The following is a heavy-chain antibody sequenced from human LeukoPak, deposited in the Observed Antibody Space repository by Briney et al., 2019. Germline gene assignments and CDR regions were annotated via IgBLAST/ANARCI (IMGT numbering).Heavy chain of an antibody. CDR3: AKVMGSSGWSSY. D-gene: IGHD6-19*01. CDR1: GFTFSSYG. J-gene: IGHJ4*02. V-gene: IGHV3-30*02. CDR2: IRYDGSKK. Sequence: GGSLRLSCAASGFTFSSYGMHWVRQAPGKGLEWVAFIRYDGSKKYYADSVKRRFTISRDDSKNTLYLQMNSLRAEDTAVYYCAKVMGSSGWSSYWGQGTLVTVSS.